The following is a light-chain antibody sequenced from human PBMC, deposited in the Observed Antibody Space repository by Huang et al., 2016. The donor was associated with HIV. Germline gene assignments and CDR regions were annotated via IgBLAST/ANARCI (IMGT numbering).Light chain of an antibody. CDR3: HQYSKWPPGT. V-gene: IGKV3-15*01. Sequence: EIVMTQSPATLSVSPGERATLSCRASHYIATDLAWYQQKPGQAPRRLINGAATRTAGIPARCSGTGSGTEFTLTINSLQSEDVALYYCHQYSKWPPGTFGQGSKVEVK. CDR1: HYIATD. CDR2: GAA. J-gene: IGKJ1*01.